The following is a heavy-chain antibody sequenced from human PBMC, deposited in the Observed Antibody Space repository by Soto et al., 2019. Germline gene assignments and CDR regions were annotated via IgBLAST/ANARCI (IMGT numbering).Heavy chain of an antibody. D-gene: IGHD4-17*01. V-gene: IGHV1-69*01. CDR3: ARGYGGYFDD. J-gene: IGHJ4*02. CDR2: ITPLFETT. Sequence: QVQLVQSGAEVKKPGSSVKVSCKASGVTINSFAVTWVRQAPGQGFQWLGGITPLFETTNYAQNFQGGVTITADESTTTSYMELRGLASEDTAVYYCARGYGGYFDDWGQGTLVIVSS. CDR1: GVTINSFA.